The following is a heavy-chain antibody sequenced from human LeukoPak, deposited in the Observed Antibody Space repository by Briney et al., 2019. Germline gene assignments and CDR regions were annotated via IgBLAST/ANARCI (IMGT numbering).Heavy chain of an antibody. CDR3: AKGRRVDADDHFDY. D-gene: IGHD1-1*01. CDR1: GYTFMSYG. CDR2: SSVYNGNT. J-gene: IGHJ4*02. Sequence: ASVKVSCKASGYTFMSYGIHWVRQAPGQGLEWMGRSSVYNGNTNYAQKFQGRVTMTTDTTTSTAYMELRTLISDDTAVYYCAKGRRVDADDHFDYWGQGTLVTVSS. V-gene: IGHV1-18*01.